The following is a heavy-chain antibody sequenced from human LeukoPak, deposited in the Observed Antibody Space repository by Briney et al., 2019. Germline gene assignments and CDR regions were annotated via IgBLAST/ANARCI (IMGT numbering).Heavy chain of an antibody. V-gene: IGHV4-39*01. Sequence: SETLSLTCTVSGGSISSSSYYWGWIRQPPGKGLEWIGSIYYSGSTYYNPSLKSRVTISVDTSKNQFSLKLSSVTAADTAVYYCASHYGGNSFGAFDIWGQGTMVTVSS. CDR1: GGSISSSSYY. CDR3: ASHYGGNSFGAFDI. J-gene: IGHJ3*02. D-gene: IGHD4-23*01. CDR2: IYYSGST.